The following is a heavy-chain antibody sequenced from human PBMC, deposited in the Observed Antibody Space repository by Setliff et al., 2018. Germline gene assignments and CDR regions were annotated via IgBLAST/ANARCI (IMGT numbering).Heavy chain of an antibody. Sequence: SVKVSCKASGGTFINYAISWVRQAPGQGLEWMGGIIPIFGTANYAQKFQGRVTITADESTSTAYVELSSLRSEDTAVYYCARVSRTIVAARGFDYWGQGTLVTSPQ. V-gene: IGHV1-69*13. CDR2: IIPIFGTA. J-gene: IGHJ4*02. D-gene: IGHD1-26*01. CDR1: GGTFINYA. CDR3: ARVSRTIVAARGFDY.